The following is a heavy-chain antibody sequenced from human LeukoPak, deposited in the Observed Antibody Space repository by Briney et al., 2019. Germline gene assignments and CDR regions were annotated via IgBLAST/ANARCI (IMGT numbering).Heavy chain of an antibody. J-gene: IGHJ3*02. D-gene: IGHD3-10*01. CDR1: GFTFRSYA. Sequence: GGSLPLSRAVSGFTFRSYARHWVRQAPGKGLEWVAVISYDGRNKYYADSVKGRFTISRDNTKNTLYLELNSLRAEDTAVYYCASLGRVLWFGGKGIDAFDIWG. CDR3: ASLGRVLWFGGKGIDAFDI. V-gene: IGHV3-30*04. CDR2: ISYDGRNK.